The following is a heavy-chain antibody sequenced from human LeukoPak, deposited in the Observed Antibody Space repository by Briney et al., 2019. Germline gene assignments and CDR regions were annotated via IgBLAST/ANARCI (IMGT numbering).Heavy chain of an antibody. CDR3: AGGSSVADY. CDR2: ISGSGSTI. J-gene: IGHJ4*02. V-gene: IGHV3-48*02. D-gene: IGHD4-23*01. Sequence: GGSLRLSCAASGLTFSSYSMNWVRQGPGKGLEWVSYISGSGSTIYYADSVKGRFTISRDNAKNSLYLQMNSLRDEDTAVYYCAGGSSVADYWGQGTLVTVSS. CDR1: GLTFSSYS.